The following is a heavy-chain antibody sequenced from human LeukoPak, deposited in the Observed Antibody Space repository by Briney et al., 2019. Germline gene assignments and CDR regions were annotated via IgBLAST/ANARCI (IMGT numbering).Heavy chain of an antibody. D-gene: IGHD3-22*01. Sequence: HTGSSLRLSRAASGFTFDAYAMRWVRHAPGKGLEWVSGISWNSGSIGYAHSVKGRFTISRDNAKNSLYLQMNSLRAEATALYYCAKDGGGNYYDSSGYPHDAFDIWGQGTMVTVSS. V-gene: IGHV3-9*01. J-gene: IGHJ3*02. CDR3: AKDGGGNYYDSSGYPHDAFDI. CDR2: ISWNSGSI. CDR1: GFTFDAYA.